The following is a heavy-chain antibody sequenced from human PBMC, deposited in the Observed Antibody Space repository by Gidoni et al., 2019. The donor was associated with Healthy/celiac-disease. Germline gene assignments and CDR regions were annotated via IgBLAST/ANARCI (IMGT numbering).Heavy chain of an antibody. V-gene: IGHV4-31*03. D-gene: IGHD3-10*01. CDR2: IYYSGST. J-gene: IGHJ4*02. CDR3: ARGDYGSGSHFDY. CDR1: GGSISSGVYY. Sequence: QVQLQESGPGLVKPSQTLSLTCTVSGGSISSGVYYWSWIRQHPGKGLEWIGYIYYSGSTYYNPSLKSRVTISVDTSKNQFSLKLSSVTAADTAVYYCARGDYGSGSHFDYWGQGTLVTVSS.